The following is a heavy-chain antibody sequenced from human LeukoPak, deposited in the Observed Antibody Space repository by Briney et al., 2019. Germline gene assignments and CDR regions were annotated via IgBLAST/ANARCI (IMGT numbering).Heavy chain of an antibody. J-gene: IGHJ4*02. V-gene: IGHV4-31*03. CDR3: ARETYSSSSRVLDY. CDR2: IYYSGST. CDR1: GGSISSGGYY. D-gene: IGHD6-6*01. Sequence: SETLSLTCTVSGGSISSGGYYWSWIRQHPGKGLEWIGYIYYSGSTYYNPSLKSRVTISVDTSKNQFSLKLSSVTAADTAVYYCARETYSSSSRVLDYWGQGTLVTVSS.